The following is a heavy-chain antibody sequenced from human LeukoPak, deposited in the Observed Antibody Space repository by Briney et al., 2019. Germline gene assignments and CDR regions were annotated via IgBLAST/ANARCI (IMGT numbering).Heavy chain of an antibody. CDR2: ISFDGSDK. CDR1: GLIFSSYM. CDR3: ARGGLGDVWSGYSIDY. Sequence: GGSLRLSCAASGLIFSSYMMHWVRQAPGKGLECVAVISFDGSDKDYADPVKGRFTISRDNSKNTLYLQMNSLRPEDRAVYYCARGGLGDVWSGYSIDYWGQGTLVTVSS. V-gene: IGHV3-30*04. J-gene: IGHJ4*02. D-gene: IGHD3-3*01.